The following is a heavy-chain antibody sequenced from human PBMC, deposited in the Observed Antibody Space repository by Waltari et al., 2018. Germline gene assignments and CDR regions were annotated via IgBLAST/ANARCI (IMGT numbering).Heavy chain of an antibody. CDR2: ISWDGGST. CDR1: GFTFDGYA. CDR3: ATSHYYGMEV. J-gene: IGHJ6*02. Sequence: EVQLVESGGVVVQPGGSLRLSCAASGFTFDGYAMHWVRQAPGKGLEWVSLISWDGGSTYYADSVKGRFTISRDNSKNSLYLQMNSLRAEDTALYYCATSHYYGMEVWGQGTTVTVSS. V-gene: IGHV3-43D*04.